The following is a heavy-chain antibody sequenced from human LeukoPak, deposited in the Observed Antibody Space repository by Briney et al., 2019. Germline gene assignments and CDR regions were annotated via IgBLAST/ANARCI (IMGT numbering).Heavy chain of an antibody. CDR2: IYSGGST. Sequence: PGGSLRLSCAASGFTVSSNYMSWVRQAPGKGLEWVSVIYSGGSTYYADSVKGRFTISRDNSKNTLYLQTNSLRAEDTAVYYCAREDFYGSGSYLDYWGQGTLVTVSS. D-gene: IGHD3-10*01. V-gene: IGHV3-53*01. J-gene: IGHJ4*02. CDR3: AREDFYGSGSYLDY. CDR1: GFTVSSNY.